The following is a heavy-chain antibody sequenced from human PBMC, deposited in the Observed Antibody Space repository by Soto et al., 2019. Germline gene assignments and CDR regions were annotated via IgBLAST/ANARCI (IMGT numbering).Heavy chain of an antibody. V-gene: IGHV1-69*06. J-gene: IGHJ6*02. CDR1: GGTFNNYA. Sequence: VQLVQSGAEVKKPGSSVKVSCKTSGGTFNNYALSWVRQAPGHGLEWVGGIIPIFGTPNYAQKFQGRVTITADKSTRTAYMELNSLTSEDTAVYYCARRAVAPAPIGYFHYHMDVWGQGTTVTVSS. D-gene: IGHD2-2*02. CDR3: ARRAVAPAPIGYFHYHMDV. CDR2: IIPIFGTP.